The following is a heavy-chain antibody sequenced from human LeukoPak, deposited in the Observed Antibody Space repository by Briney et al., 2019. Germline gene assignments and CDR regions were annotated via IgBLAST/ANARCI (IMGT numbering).Heavy chain of an antibody. J-gene: IGHJ4*02. CDR2: VHYSGAT. Sequence: SETLSLTCTVSGDSISGYFWSWIRQTPGKGLEWIGYVHYSGATNYNPSLKSRVTMSVDTSKDQFSLKLNSVNAADTAMYYCARSDSQLLDYWGQGTLVTVSS. D-gene: IGHD2-2*01. V-gene: IGHV4-59*08. CDR3: ARSDSQLLDY. CDR1: GDSISGYF.